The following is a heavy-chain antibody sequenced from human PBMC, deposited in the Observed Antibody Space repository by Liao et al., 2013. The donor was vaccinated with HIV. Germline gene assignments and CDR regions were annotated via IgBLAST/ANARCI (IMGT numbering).Heavy chain of an antibody. J-gene: IGHJ6*03. CDR1: GDSISSASYY. V-gene: IGHV4-61*02. CDR2: IYISGST. D-gene: IGHD7-27*01. Sequence: QVQLQESGPGLVKPSQTLSLTCTVSGDSISSASYYWSWIRQPAGKGLEWIGRIYISGSTNYNPSLKSRVTISVDTSKNQFSLKLSSVTAADTAVYYCARDPGAYYMDVWGKGTTVTVSS. CDR3: ARDPGAYYMDV.